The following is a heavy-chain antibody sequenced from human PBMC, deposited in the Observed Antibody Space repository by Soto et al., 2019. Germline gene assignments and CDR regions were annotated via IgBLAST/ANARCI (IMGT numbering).Heavy chain of an antibody. Sequence: EVQLVQSGAEVKKPGESLRISCKGSGYSFTNYWITWVRQMPGKGLEWMGRIDPRDSYTNYSPSFQGHVTISTDKSISTAYLQWSSLKASDTAMYYCAIVVVPSAPFHYWGRGTLVTVSS. CDR3: AIVVVPSAPFHY. V-gene: IGHV5-10-1*01. J-gene: IGHJ4*02. CDR1: GYSFTNYW. D-gene: IGHD2-2*01. CDR2: IDPRDSYT.